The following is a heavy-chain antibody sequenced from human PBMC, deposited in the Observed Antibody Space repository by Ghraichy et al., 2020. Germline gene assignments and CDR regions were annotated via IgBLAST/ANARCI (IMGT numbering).Heavy chain of an antibody. CDR2: IGASGGAT. Sequence: GESLNISCAASGLTFSNYAMTWVRQAPGQGLEWVSGIGASGGATYYADSVKGRFTISRDNSKSTLYLQMNSLRPEDTAIYYWAKAWGYCSGGTCPSYNWFDPWGQGTLVTV. CDR3: AKAWGYCSGGTCPSYNWFDP. V-gene: IGHV3-23*01. J-gene: IGHJ5*02. D-gene: IGHD2-15*01. CDR1: GLTFSNYA.